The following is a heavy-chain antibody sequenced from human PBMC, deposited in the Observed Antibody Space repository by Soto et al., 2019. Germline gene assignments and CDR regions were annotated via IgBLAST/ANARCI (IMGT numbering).Heavy chain of an antibody. Sequence: ASVKVSCKASGGTFSSYAISWVRQAPGQGLEWMGGIIPILGIANYAQKFQGRVTITADKSTSTAYMELSSLRSEDTAVCYCGGGDYYDRSGYYHYYYGMDVWGQGTTVTVSS. D-gene: IGHD3-22*01. CDR1: GGTFSSYA. J-gene: IGHJ6*02. V-gene: IGHV1-69*10. CDR3: GGGDYYDRSGYYHYYYGMDV. CDR2: IIPILGIA.